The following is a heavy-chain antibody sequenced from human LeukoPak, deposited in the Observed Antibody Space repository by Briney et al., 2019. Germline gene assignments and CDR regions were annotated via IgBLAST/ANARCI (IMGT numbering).Heavy chain of an antibody. Sequence: GGALRLSCAASGFTLSDHYVDWVRQAPGEGLEWIGHTRTKAHGYTAEYVASVKGRFTMTGDASENPVYLQMNSLGAEDPAVYYCATFYSHGGVYHPFEFWGAGTLVTVSS. J-gene: IGHJ4*02. CDR2: TRTKAHGYTA. CDR3: ATFYSHGGVYHPFEF. D-gene: IGHD2-8*02. CDR1: GFTLSDHY. V-gene: IGHV3-72*01.